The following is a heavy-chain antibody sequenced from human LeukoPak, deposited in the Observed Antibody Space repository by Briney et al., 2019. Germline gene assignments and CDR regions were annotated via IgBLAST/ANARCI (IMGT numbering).Heavy chain of an antibody. CDR2: IYHSGST. Sequence: SETLSLTCAVSGYSISSDNYWVWIRQPPGQGLEWTGGIYHSGSTYYNPSLKSRVTMSVDTSKNQFSLKLSSVTAADTAVYYCARALRDSSSSNYMRRFDYWGQGTLVTVSS. CDR3: ARALRDSSSSNYMRRFDY. CDR1: GYSISSDNY. J-gene: IGHJ4*02. D-gene: IGHD3-22*01. V-gene: IGHV4-38-2*01.